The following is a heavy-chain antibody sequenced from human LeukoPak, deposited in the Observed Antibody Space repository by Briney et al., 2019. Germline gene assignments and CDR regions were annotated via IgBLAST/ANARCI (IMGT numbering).Heavy chain of an antibody. J-gene: IGHJ6*02. CDR1: GYTFSSYH. D-gene: IGHD6-19*01. V-gene: IGHV3-23*01. Sequence: GGSLRLSCAASGYTFSSYHMSWVRQAPGKGLEWVSAIRGSGGDTYYADSVKGRFTISRDNSKNTLFLQMNSLRSEDTAVYYCAKVAGLEYYYYYGMDVWGQGTTVTVSS. CDR3: AKVAGLEYYYYYGMDV. CDR2: IRGSGGDT.